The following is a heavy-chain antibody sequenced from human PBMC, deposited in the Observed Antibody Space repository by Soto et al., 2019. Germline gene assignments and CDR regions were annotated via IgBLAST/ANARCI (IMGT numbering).Heavy chain of an antibody. CDR2: ISWNSGSI. CDR3: AKDMKGIGSSSYYYGMDV. J-gene: IGHJ6*02. Sequence: QPGGSLRLSCATSGFTFDDYAMHWVRQAPGKGLEWVSGISWNSGSIGYADSVKGRFTISRDNAKNSLYLQMNSLRAEDTALYYCAKDMKGIGSSSYYYGMDVWGQGTTVTVSS. D-gene: IGHD6-13*01. CDR1: GFTFDDYA. V-gene: IGHV3-9*01.